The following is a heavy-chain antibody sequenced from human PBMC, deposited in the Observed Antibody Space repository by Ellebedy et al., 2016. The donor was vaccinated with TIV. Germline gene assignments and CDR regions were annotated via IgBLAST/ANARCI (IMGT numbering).Heavy chain of an antibody. J-gene: IGHJ4*02. V-gene: IGHV4-59*01. D-gene: IGHD4-11*01. CDR1: GVSISRSY. CDR2: ISSSGST. CDR3: ARTFTERLGGLTTHWVLDY. Sequence: SETLSLTCTVSGVSISRSYWSWIRQPPGKGLEWIGYISSSGSTHYCPSLQSRVTMSVDTSKNQFSLKMKSVTADDTAVYYCARTFTERLGGLTTHWVLDYWGQGSLVTASS.